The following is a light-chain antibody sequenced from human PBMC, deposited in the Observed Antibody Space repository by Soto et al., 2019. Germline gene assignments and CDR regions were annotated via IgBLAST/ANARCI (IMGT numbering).Light chain of an antibody. J-gene: IGLJ1*01. V-gene: IGLV2-14*01. CDR2: EAS. Sequence: QSVLAQPASVSGSPGQSITISCTAASSDVGGYNYVSWYQQHPGKAPRLMIYEASNPPSGVSNRFSGSKSGNTASLTISGLQAEDEADYYCSSYTSSSTLYVFGTGTKVTVL. CDR1: SSDVGGYNY. CDR3: SSYTSSSTLYV.